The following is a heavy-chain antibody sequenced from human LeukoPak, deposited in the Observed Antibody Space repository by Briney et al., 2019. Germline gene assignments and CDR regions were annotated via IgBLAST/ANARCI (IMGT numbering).Heavy chain of an antibody. D-gene: IGHD2-8*01. CDR3: STDPRLLMY. CDR1: GFSFSDSY. J-gene: IGHJ4*01. V-gene: IGHV3-11*01. CDR2: ISGSGSDI. Sequence: PGGSLRLSCVVSGFSFSDSYMTWIRQTPGKGLEWLAYISGSGSDIYYADSVKGRFTIPRDNAKNSLYLQMNSLRPEDTALYYCSTDPRLLMYWGHGTLVTVSS.